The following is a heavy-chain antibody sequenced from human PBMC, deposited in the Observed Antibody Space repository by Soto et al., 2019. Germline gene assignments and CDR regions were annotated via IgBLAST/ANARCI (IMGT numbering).Heavy chain of an antibody. J-gene: IGHJ6*03. V-gene: IGHV1-2*02. CDR2: MNPNSGDT. CDR1: GYTFSDYY. CDR3: ARESGGATATLDYYYFYMDV. D-gene: IGHD1-26*01. Sequence: QVQLVQSGAEVKKPGASVTVSSKASGYTFSDYYLHWVRQAPGQGPEWMGWMNPNSGDTKYAQKFQGRVTMTRDTSVRTAFMELNWLKSDDTAVYYCARESGGATATLDYYYFYMDVWGKGTTVTVSS.